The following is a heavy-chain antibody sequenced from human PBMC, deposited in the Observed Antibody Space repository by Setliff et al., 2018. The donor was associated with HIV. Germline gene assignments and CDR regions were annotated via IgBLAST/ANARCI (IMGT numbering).Heavy chain of an antibody. V-gene: IGHV3-20*04. CDR3: VTVGDYDSSGYYRY. Sequence: GGSLRLSCAASGFIFDDHAMTWVRQAPGKGLEWVSGINWNGGSTGYADSVKGRFTISRDNAKNSLHLQMNSLRAEDTALYYCVTVGDYDSSGYYRYWGQGTLVTVSS. J-gene: IGHJ4*02. D-gene: IGHD3-22*01. CDR1: GFIFDDHA. CDR2: INWNGGST.